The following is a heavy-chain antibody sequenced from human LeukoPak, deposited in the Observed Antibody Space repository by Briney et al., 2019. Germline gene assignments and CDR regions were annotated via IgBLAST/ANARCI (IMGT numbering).Heavy chain of an antibody. CDR3: ARGSMGRWLQPFDY. V-gene: IGHV4-34*01. Sequence: SETLSLTCAVYGGSFSGYYWSWIRQPPGKGLEWIGEINHSGSTNYNPSLKSRVTISVDTSKNQFSLKLSSVTAADTAVYYCARGSMGRWLQPFDYWGQGTLVTVSS. CDR1: GGSFSGYY. D-gene: IGHD5-24*01. CDR2: INHSGST. J-gene: IGHJ4*02.